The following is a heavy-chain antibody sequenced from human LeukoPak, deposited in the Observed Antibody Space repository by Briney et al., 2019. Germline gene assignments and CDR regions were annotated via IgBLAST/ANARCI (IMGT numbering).Heavy chain of an antibody. V-gene: IGHV1-46*01. CDR2: INPSGGTT. CDR1: GYTFRSHY. D-gene: IGHD3-10*01. Sequence: ASVKVSCKASGYTFRSHYLHWVRQAPGQGLEWMGMINPSGGTTTYARKFQGRVTMTGDTSTSTVYMELNSLTSEDTAVFYCAREPLRCSYDKCFVKFYFDYWGQGTLVTVSS. J-gene: IGHJ4*02. CDR3: AREPLRCSYDKCFVKFYFDY.